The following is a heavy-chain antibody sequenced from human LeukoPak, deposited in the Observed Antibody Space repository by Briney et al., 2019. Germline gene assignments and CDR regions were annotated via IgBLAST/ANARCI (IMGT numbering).Heavy chain of an antibody. CDR3: ARDNRGFDY. D-gene: IGHD3-16*02. V-gene: IGHV3-48*01. Sequence: PGGSLRLSCSASGFTFGSYNMNWVRQAPGKGLEWVSYISSSTSTIYYADSVKGRFTISRDNAKNSLYVQMNSLRAEDTAVYYCARDNRGFDYWGQGTLVTVSS. CDR2: ISSSTSTI. J-gene: IGHJ4*02. CDR1: GFTFGSYN.